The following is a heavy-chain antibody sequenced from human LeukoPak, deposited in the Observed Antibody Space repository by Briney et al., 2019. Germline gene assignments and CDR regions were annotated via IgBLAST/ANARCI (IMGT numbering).Heavy chain of an antibody. CDR3: AREFWYRFEI. CDR2: INSDGTAN. V-gene: IGHV3-11*01. Sequence: GGSLRLSCAASGFIFSDYYMSWIRQAPGKGLEFVAYINSDGTANYYADSVKGRFTISGDNAQNSVHLEITNLRAEDKAVYYCAREFWYRFEIWGEGTVVSASS. D-gene: IGHD6-13*01. CDR1: GFIFSDYY. J-gene: IGHJ4*02.